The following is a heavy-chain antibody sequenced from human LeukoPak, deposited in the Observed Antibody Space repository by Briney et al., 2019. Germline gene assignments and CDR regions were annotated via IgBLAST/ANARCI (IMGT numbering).Heavy chain of an antibody. CDR2: IIPNSGGT. D-gene: IGHD4-17*01. J-gene: IGHJ4*02. V-gene: IGHV1-2*02. CDR1: GSTFTGYY. Sequence: EASVTVSFTASGSTFTGYYMHWERQAPGQGPGRMGWIIPNSGGTNYAQKFQGRDTMTRDTSISTAYMELSSLRSGDTAVYFCASEYGDRNDYWGQGTLVTGSS. CDR3: ASEYGDRNDY.